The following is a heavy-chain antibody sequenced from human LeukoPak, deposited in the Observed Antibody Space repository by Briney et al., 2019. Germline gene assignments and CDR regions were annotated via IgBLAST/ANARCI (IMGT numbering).Heavy chain of an antibody. CDR3: ASYCSSTSCSDGMDV. CDR2: INSDGSST. CDR1: GFTFSSYW. V-gene: IGHV3-74*01. Sequence: GGSLRLSCAASGFTFSSYWMHWVRQAPGKGLVWVSRINSDGSSTSYADSGKGRFTISRDSAKNTLYLQMNSLRAEDTAVYYCASYCSSTSCSDGMDVWGQGTTVTVSS. D-gene: IGHD2-2*01. J-gene: IGHJ6*02.